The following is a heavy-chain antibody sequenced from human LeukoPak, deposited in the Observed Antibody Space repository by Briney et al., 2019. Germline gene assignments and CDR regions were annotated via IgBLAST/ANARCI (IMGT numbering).Heavy chain of an antibody. CDR2: MSNDGTTT. V-gene: IGHV3-11*04. CDR3: VRTARLSDY. CDR1: GFPFSDHY. D-gene: IGHD6-6*01. J-gene: IGHJ4*02. Sequence: GGSLRLSCAASGFPFSDHYMRWIRQAPGKGLEWVSYMSNDGTTTNYADSVKGRFTVSRDNAKNSLYLQMNSLRVEDTAVYYCVRTARLSDYWGQGTLGTVSS.